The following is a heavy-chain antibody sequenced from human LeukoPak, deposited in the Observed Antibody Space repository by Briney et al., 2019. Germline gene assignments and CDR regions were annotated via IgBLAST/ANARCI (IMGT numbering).Heavy chain of an antibody. J-gene: IGHJ5*02. D-gene: IGHD6-19*01. Sequence: GASVKVSCKASGYTFTSYAMHWVRQAPGQRLGGMGWINAGNGNTKYSQKFQGRVTITRDTSASTAYMELSSLRSEDTAVYYCARCAPPDSSGWYFVGWFDPWGQGTLVTVSS. CDR2: INAGNGNT. CDR1: GYTFTSYA. CDR3: ARCAPPDSSGWYFVGWFDP. V-gene: IGHV1-3*01.